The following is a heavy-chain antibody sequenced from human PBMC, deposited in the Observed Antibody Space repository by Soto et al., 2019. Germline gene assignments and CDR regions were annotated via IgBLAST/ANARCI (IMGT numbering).Heavy chain of an antibody. CDR3: ATVGDILTGKGGYYYYGMDV. Sequence: GASVKVSCKVSGYTLTELSMHWVRQAPGKGLEWMGGFDPEDGETIYAQKFQGRVTMTEDTSTDTAYMELSSLRSEDTAVYYCATVGDILTGKGGYYYYGMDVWGQVTTVTVS. D-gene: IGHD3-9*01. CDR1: GYTLTELS. CDR2: FDPEDGET. V-gene: IGHV1-24*01. J-gene: IGHJ6*02.